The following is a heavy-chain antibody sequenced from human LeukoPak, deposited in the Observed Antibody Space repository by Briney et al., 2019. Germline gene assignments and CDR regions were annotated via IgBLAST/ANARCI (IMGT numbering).Heavy chain of an antibody. CDR2: IYSGGHT. D-gene: IGHD1-26*01. CDR3: AREGFDSGSYYYFDY. CDR1: GFPVSNNY. J-gene: IGHJ4*02. Sequence: PGGSLRLSCVVSGFPVSNNYMSWVRQAPGKGLEWVSLIYSGGHTYYADSVKGRFTISRDNSKNTLYLQMNSLRAEDTAVYYCAREGFDSGSYYYFDYWGQGTLVTVSS. V-gene: IGHV3-66*02.